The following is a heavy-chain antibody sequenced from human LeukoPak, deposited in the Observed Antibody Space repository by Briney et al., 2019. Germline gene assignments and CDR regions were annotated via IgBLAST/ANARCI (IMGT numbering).Heavy chain of an antibody. V-gene: IGHV3-48*02. D-gene: IGHD3-16*01. J-gene: IGHJ4*02. CDR3: ARARLLREPFDY. CDR2: ISSSGSTI. Sequence: GGSLRLSCEDSGFTLSRNSMTWVRQAPGKGLEWISYISSSGSTIHYADSVKGRLIISRDNAKNALYLQMSSLRDEDTAVYYCARARLLREPFDYWGQGTLVTVSS. CDR1: GFTLSRNS.